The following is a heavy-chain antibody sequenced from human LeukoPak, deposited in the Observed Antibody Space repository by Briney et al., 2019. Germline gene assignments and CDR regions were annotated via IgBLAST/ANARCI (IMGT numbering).Heavy chain of an antibody. V-gene: IGHV3-7*01. CDR2: IKQDGSEK. CDR1: GFTFSSYW. CDR3: ARPYYDFWSGYSPYYYYYMDV. Sequence: PGGSLRLSCAASGFTFSSYWMSWVRQAPGKGLEWVANIKQDGSEKYYVDSVKGRFTISRDNAKNSLYLQMNSLRAEDTAVYYCARPYYDFWSGYSPYYYYYMDVWGKGTTVTVSS. D-gene: IGHD3-3*01. J-gene: IGHJ6*03.